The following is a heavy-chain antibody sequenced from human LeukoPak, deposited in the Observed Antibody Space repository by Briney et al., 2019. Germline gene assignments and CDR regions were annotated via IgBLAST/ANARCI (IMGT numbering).Heavy chain of an antibody. CDR2: ISSSGSTI. Sequence: GGSLRLSCAASGFTFSSYEMNWVRQAPGKGLEWVSYISSSGSTIYYADSVKGRFTISRDNAKNSLYLQMNSLRAEDTAVYYCARGTPRYYGSGSYYNWPEFDYWGQGTLVTVSS. CDR3: ARGTPRYYGSGSYYNWPEFDY. V-gene: IGHV3-48*03. D-gene: IGHD3-10*01. CDR1: GFTFSSYE. J-gene: IGHJ4*02.